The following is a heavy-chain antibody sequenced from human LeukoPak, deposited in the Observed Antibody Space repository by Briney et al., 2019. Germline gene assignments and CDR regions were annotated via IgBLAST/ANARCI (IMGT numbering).Heavy chain of an antibody. J-gene: IGHJ4*02. D-gene: IGHD5-18*01. CDR2: ISGSGGST. CDR3: AKDRPKDTAMAYFDY. CDR1: GFTFSSYA. V-gene: IGHV3-23*01. Sequence: GGSLRLSCAASGFTFSSYAMSWVRQAPGKGLEWVSAISGSGGSTYYADSVEGRFTISRDNSKNTLYLQMNSLRAEDTAVYYCAKDRPKDTAMAYFDYWGQGTLVTVSS.